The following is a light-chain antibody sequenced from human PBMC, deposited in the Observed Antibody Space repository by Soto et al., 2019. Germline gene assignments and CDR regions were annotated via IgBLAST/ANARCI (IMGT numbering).Light chain of an antibody. V-gene: IGKV1-5*03. CDR2: EAS. Sequence: IQMTQSPSTLSGSVGDRVTITCRASQGVSTWLAWYQHKPGQAPKLLIYEASKLQSGVPSRFSASGSVRDFTLTITSLKPEDSATYSWQQYYDFRTFDQGTKVEI. CDR3: QQYYDFRT. J-gene: IGKJ1*01. CDR1: QGVSTW.